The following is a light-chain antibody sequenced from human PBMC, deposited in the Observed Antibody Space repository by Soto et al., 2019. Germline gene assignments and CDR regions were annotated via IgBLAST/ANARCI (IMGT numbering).Light chain of an antibody. Sequence: EIVLTQSPGTLSLSPGERATLSCRASQSLSGGYLAWFQQKPGQTPRLLIYSASNRATGIPDRFSGSGSGTDFTLTISRLEPEDFVVYYCQQNGSLPITFGQGTRLXIK. CDR2: SAS. CDR3: QQNGSLPIT. CDR1: QSLSGGY. J-gene: IGKJ5*01. V-gene: IGKV3-20*01.